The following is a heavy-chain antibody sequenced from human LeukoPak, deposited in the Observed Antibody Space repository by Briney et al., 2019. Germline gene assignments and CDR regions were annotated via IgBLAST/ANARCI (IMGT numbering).Heavy chain of an antibody. CDR2: IYSGGST. V-gene: IGHV3-53*01. CDR1: GFTVSSNY. D-gene: IGHD3-22*01. J-gene: IGHJ4*02. CDR3: ARVKWLLFDY. Sequence: PGGSLRLSCAASGFTVSSNYMSWVRQAPGKGLEWVSVIYSGGSTFYADSVKGRFTISRDNSKNTLYLQMNSLRAEDTAVYYCARVKWLLFDYWGQGTLVTVSS.